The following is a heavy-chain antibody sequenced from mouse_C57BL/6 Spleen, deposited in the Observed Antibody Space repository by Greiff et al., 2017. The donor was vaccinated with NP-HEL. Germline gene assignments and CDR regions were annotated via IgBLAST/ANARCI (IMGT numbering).Heavy chain of an antibody. CDR3: ARTRITTVVARYAMDY. V-gene: IGHV1-54*01. CDR1: GYAFTNYL. CDR2: INPGSGGT. Sequence: QVQLQQSGAELVRPGTSVKVSCKASGYAFTNYLIEWVKQRPGQGLEWIGVINPGSGGTNYNEKFKGKATLTADKSSSTAYMQLSSLTSEDSAVYFCARTRITTVVARYAMDYWGQGTSVTVSS. J-gene: IGHJ4*01. D-gene: IGHD1-1*01.